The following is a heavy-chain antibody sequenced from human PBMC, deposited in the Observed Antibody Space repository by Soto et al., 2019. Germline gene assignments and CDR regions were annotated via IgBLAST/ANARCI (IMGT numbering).Heavy chain of an antibody. CDR1: GFSFSTHY. J-gene: IGHJ4*02. D-gene: IGHD3-16*01. V-gene: IGHV3-48*01. Sequence: EEQLVESGGGVVQPGGSLRLSCAASGFSFSTHYMNWVRESPGKGLEWVSSINRDSTVIYYADSVKGRFTISRDNARNSLSLQLNSLRAEDTAVYYCLNGDYYVGPGTLVTVSS. CDR3: LNGDYY. CDR2: INRDSTVI.